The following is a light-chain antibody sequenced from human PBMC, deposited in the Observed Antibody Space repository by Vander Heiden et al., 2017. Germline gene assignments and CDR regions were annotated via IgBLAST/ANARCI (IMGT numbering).Light chain of an antibody. Sequence: QSALTQPSSVSASPGQSITISCTGTSSDVGTDDDVSWYQQHPGRAPELFIFHVRQRPSAVSNRFSGSKAGNTASLTVSGLQTEDEADYYCSSYTSSSTVIFGGGTKVTVL. V-gene: IGLV2-14*03. CDR2: HVR. J-gene: IGLJ2*01. CDR1: SSDVGTDDD. CDR3: SSYTSSSTVI.